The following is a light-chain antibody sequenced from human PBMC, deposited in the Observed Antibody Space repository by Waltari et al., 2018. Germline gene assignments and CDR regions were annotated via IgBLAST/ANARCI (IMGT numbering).Light chain of an antibody. CDR3: AAWDDSLNGFV. CDR1: CSYIGSNT. V-gene: IGLV1-44*01. Sequence: QSALTQPPPASGKPGQRATIASSACCSYIGSNTVTWYQQLPGTAHKVLVNSNNRRPSGVPARFSGSRSATAASLAISGLQSEDEADYYCAAWDDSLNGFVFGTGTRFTVL. J-gene: IGLJ1*01. CDR2: SNN.